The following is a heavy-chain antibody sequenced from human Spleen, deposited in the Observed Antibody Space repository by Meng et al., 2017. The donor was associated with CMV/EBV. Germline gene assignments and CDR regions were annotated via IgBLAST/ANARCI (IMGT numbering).Heavy chain of an antibody. D-gene: IGHD1-14*01. Sequence: TCAASGGSLSGYPWSWGGQSPGEGVEWIEEVEHLGKTNFNPPLKSRVTILVDSSKSQLSLKLTSVTAAHTAVYYCARVLRNFYQLDKWGQGTLVTVSS. V-gene: IGHV4-34*01. CDR2: VEHLGKT. CDR3: ARVLRNFYQLDK. J-gene: IGHJ4*02. CDR1: GGSLSGYP.